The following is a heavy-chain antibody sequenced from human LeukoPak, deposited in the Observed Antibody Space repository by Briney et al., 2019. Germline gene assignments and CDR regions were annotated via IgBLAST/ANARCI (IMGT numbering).Heavy chain of an antibody. CDR3: AKKLGSSGSYSTFDY. V-gene: IGHV3-53*01. D-gene: IGHD3-10*01. Sequence: GGSLRLSYAASGFTVSSNYMSWVRQAPGKGLEWVSVIYSGGSTYYADSVKGRFTISRDNSKNTLYLQMNSLRAEDTAVYYCAKKLGSSGSYSTFDYWGQGTLVTVSS. J-gene: IGHJ4*02. CDR1: GFTVSSNY. CDR2: IYSGGST.